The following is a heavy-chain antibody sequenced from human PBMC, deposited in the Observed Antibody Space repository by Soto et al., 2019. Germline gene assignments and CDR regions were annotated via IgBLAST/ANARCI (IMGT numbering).Heavy chain of an antibody. CDR2: IFPSGTT. Sequence: SETLSLTCAVSGGSLTSGTYSWNWIRQPPGKGLEWIGCIFPSGTTYCNPSLKSRVSISIDVSKNQFSLNLRSLTAAHTAVYYCARGREFDSWGQGTLVTVSS. J-gene: IGHJ4*02. CDR3: ARGREFDS. CDR1: GGSLTSGTYS. V-gene: IGHV4-30-2*01.